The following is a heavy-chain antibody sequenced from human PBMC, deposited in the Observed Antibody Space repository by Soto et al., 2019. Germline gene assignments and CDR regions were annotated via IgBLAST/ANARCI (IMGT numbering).Heavy chain of an antibody. J-gene: IGHJ5*02. Sequence: QVQLVQSGAEVKKPGASVKVSCKASGYTFINYDINWVRQAPGQGLEWVGWMNPDSGNTGYAQNFQGRVTMTGNTSISSVYMELSSLTSEDTAMYYCARRRGSNGWFDLWGQGTLVTVSS. D-gene: IGHD2-8*01. CDR3: ARRRGSNGWFDL. CDR2: MNPDSGNT. V-gene: IGHV1-8*01. CDR1: GYTFINYD.